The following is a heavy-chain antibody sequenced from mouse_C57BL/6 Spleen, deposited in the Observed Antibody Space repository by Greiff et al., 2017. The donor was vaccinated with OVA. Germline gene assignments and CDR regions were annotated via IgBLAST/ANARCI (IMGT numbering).Heavy chain of an antibody. Sequence: VQLQQSGAELVMPGASVKLSCKASGYTFTSYWMHWVKQRPGQGLEWIGEIDPSDSYTNYNQKFKGKSTLTVDKSSSTAYMQLSSLTSEDSAVYYCARGGLRRDAMDYWGQGTSVTVSS. V-gene: IGHV1-69*01. CDR1: GYTFTSYW. CDR3: ARGGLRRDAMDY. D-gene: IGHD2-2*01. CDR2: IDPSDSYT. J-gene: IGHJ4*01.